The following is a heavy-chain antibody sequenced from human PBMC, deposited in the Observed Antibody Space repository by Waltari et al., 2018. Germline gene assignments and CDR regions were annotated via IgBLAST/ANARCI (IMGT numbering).Heavy chain of an antibody. CDR3: AHTEQFAPAVWFGP. J-gene: IGHJ5*02. CDR2: IYWNDDK. Sequence: QITFKESGPTLVKPTQTLTLPCTCSVFSLSTNGVGVGWLRQPPGKALEWLANIYWNDDKRYSPSLKSRLTITKDTSKNQVVLTMTNVDPVDTATYFCAHTEQFAPAVWFGPWGQGTLVAVSS. V-gene: IGHV2-5*01. CDR1: VFSLSTNGVG. D-gene: IGHD6-19*01.